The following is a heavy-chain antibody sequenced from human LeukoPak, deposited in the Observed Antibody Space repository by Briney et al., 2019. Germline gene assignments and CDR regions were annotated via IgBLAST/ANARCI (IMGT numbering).Heavy chain of an antibody. V-gene: IGHV1-69*13. J-gene: IGHJ4*02. CDR2: IIPIFGTA. CDR1: GGTFSSYA. CDR3: ARAPRGFDTEREFDY. Sequence: ASVKVSCKASGGTFSSYAISWVRQALGQGLKWMGGIIPIFGTANYAQKFQGRVTITADESTSTAYMELSSLRSEDTAVYYCARAPRGFDTEREFDYWGQGTLVTVSS.